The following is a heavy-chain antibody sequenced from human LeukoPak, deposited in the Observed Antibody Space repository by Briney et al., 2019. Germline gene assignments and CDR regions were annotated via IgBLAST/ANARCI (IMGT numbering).Heavy chain of an antibody. CDR1: GYTFTGNY. Sequence: ASVKVSCKASGYTFTGNYMHWVRQAPGQGREWMGWINPSSGGTNYAQMFPGRVTMTRDTSISTAYMELSRLRSDDTAVYYCARDLEAAVAGYDYWGQGTLVTVSS. V-gene: IGHV1-2*02. CDR2: INPSSGGT. CDR3: ARDLEAAVAGYDY. J-gene: IGHJ4*02. D-gene: IGHD6-19*01.